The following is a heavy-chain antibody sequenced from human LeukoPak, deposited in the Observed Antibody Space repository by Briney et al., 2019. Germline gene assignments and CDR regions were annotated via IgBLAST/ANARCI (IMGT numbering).Heavy chain of an antibody. CDR3: SRGMATTDY. V-gene: IGHV3-7*01. Sequence: GGSLXLSCAASGFTFRSYWMSWVRQPPGXGLEWVANIKQDGSEKYYVDSVKGRFTISRDNAKNSLYLQMNSLRAEDTAVYYCSRGMATTDYWGQGTLVTVSS. CDR1: GFTFRSYW. CDR2: IKQDGSEK. J-gene: IGHJ4*02. D-gene: IGHD5-12*01.